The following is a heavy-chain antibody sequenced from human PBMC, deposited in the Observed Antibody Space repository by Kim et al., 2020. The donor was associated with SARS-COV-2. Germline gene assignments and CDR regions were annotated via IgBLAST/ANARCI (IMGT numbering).Heavy chain of an antibody. J-gene: IGHJ1*01. Sequence: SETLSLTCTVSGGSISSSSYYWGWIRQPPGKGLEWIGSIYFSGSTYYNPSLKSRVTISVDTSKNQFSLKLSSVTAADTAVCYCARHSRIVVVPASILAWGQGTLVTVYS. CDR2: IYFSGST. D-gene: IGHD2-2*01. V-gene: IGHV4-39*01. CDR1: GGSISSSSYY. CDR3: ARHSRIVVVPASILA.